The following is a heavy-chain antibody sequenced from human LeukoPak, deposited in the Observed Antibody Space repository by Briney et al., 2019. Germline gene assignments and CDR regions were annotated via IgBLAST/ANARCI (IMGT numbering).Heavy chain of an antibody. CDR2: VYIGGSS. D-gene: IGHD4/OR15-4a*01. J-gene: IGHJ4*02. CDR3: ARSKTGCYARPFDY. V-gene: IGHV3-66*01. CDR1: GVSFTSDN. Sequence: GGSLRLSSAASGVSFTSDNMSWGRQAPGKGLECFSLVYIGGSSHYTGYVKGRFTISRDKCKNMVFLQMNSLRAEDTAVYFCARSKTGCYARPFDYWGQGTMVTVSS.